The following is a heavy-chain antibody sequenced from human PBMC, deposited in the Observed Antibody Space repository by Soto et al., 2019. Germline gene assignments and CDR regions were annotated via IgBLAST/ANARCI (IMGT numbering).Heavy chain of an antibody. CDR3: ARDAPIKDFWSGYYRTGVPQY. V-gene: IGHV3-33*01. D-gene: IGHD3-3*01. CDR1: GFTFSSYG. Sequence: AGGSLRLSCAASGFTFSSYGMHWVRQAPGKGLEWVAVIWYDGSNKYYADSVKGRFTISRDNSKNTLYLQMNSLRAEDTAVYYCARDAPIKDFWSGYYRTGVPQYWGQGTLVTVSS. CDR2: IWYDGSNK. J-gene: IGHJ4*02.